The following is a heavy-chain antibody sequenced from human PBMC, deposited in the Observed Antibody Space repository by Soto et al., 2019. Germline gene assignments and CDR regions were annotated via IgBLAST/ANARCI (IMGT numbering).Heavy chain of an antibody. CDR1: GFTFDDYA. D-gene: IGHD4-17*01. Sequence: EVQLVESGGGLVQPGTSLRLSCAASGFTFDDYAIHWVRQAPGKGLEWVAGISWNSGNIAYADSVKGRFTVSRDNAKNSLSLQMSSLRAEDTALYYCARDDAEIYGDYDPFDYWGQGTLVTVSS. J-gene: IGHJ4*02. CDR3: ARDDAEIYGDYDPFDY. CDR2: ISWNSGNI. V-gene: IGHV3-9*01.